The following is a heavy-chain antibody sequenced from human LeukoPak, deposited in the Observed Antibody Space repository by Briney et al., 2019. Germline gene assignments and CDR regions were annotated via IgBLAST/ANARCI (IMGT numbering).Heavy chain of an antibody. CDR1: GYTFSTYT. CDR2: IRAYNGNT. Sequence: GAAVKVSCKASGYTFSTYTISWVRQAPGQGLEWLGWIRAYNGNTYYAQRLQGRVTMTTDTSTTTAYMELKSLTSDDTAVYFCARGPHHFYGMDIWGQGTTVTVSS. V-gene: IGHV1-18*04. CDR3: ARGPHHFYGMDI. D-gene: IGHD1-14*01. J-gene: IGHJ6*02.